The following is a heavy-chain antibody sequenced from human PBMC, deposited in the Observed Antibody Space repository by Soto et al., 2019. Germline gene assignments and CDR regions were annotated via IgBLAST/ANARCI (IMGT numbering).Heavy chain of an antibody. CDR2: ISGYNRNT. V-gene: IGHV1-18*01. CDR3: ARDYDFWSGQDAFDI. D-gene: IGHD3-3*01. CDR1: CFTLTNYG. J-gene: IGHJ3*02. Sequence: GASVKVSCKASCFTLTNYGINWVRQAPGQGLEWMGWISGYNRNTNYAQKLQGRVTMTTDTSTSTAYMELRSLRSDDTAVYYCARDYDFWSGQDAFDIWGQGTMVTVSS.